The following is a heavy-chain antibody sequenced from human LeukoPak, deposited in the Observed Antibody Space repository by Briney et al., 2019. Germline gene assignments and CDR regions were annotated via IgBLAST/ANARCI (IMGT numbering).Heavy chain of an antibody. D-gene: IGHD3-9*01. CDR3: ARGNRGVLRYFDWLSNAYNFDY. CDR1: GYTFTSYD. Sequence: GASVKVSCKASGYTFTSYDINWVRQATGQGLEWMGWMNPNSGNTGYAQKFQGRVTMTRNTSISTAYMELSSLRSEDTAVYYCARGNRGVLRYFDWLSNAYNFDYWGQGTLVTVSS. V-gene: IGHV1-8*01. CDR2: MNPNSGNT. J-gene: IGHJ4*02.